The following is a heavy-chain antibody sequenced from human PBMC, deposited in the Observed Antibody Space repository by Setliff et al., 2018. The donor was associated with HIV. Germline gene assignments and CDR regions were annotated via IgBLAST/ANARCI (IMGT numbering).Heavy chain of an antibody. J-gene: IGHJ5*02. CDR1: DHSISSSNW. Sequence: SETLSLTCAVSDHSISSSNWWSWVRQPPGKGLEWIGEINHSGSTNYNPSLKSRVTISVDTSKNQFSLKLSSVTAADTAVYYCARLVATLRYNWFDPWGQGTLVTVSS. CDR3: ARLVATLRYNWFDP. CDR2: INHSGST. D-gene: IGHD5-12*01. V-gene: IGHV4-4*02.